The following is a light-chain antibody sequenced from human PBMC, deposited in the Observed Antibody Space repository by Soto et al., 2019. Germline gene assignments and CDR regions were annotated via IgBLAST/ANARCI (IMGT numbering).Light chain of an antibody. V-gene: IGKV3-20*01. J-gene: IGKJ1*01. CDR3: KQYGMSPWT. CDR2: GAS. Sequence: EIVLTQSPGTLSLSPGARATLSCRASQTVSITYLTWYQQKPGQAPRLLIFGASKRATGIPDRFSGSGSGKDFNFTIRRLKPDDIAVFYCKQYGMSPWTCGQGTNVGIK. CDR1: QTVSITY.